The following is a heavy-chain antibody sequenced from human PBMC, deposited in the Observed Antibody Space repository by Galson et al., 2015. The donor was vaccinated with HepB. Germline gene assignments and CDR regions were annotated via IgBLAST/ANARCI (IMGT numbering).Heavy chain of an antibody. D-gene: IGHD2-15*01. CDR2: INPNSGAT. J-gene: IGHJ5*02. V-gene: IGHV1-2*02. CDR3: ATGERVDVVSAQGDRGDWFDP. Sequence: SVKVSCKASGYTFTGYYIHWARQAPGQGLEWMGWINPNSGATNYAQNFQGRVIMTRDTAVITAYMELSRLRSDDTAVYYCATGERVDVVSAQGDRGDWFDPWGQGTLVTVSS. CDR1: GYTFTGYY.